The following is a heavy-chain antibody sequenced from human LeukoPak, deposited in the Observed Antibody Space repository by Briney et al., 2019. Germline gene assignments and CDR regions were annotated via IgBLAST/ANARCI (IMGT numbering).Heavy chain of an antibody. J-gene: IGHJ4*02. CDR2: INPNSGGT. CDR3: ATLHSRGGNLLLDY. D-gene: IGHD6-19*01. CDR1: GYTFAGYY. V-gene: IGHV1-2*02. Sequence: GASVKVSCKASGYTFAGYYMHWVRQAPGQGPEWMGWINPNSGGTNYAQKFQGRVTMTRDTSISTAYMELSRLRSDDTAVYYCATLHSRGGNLLLDYWGQGTLVTVSS.